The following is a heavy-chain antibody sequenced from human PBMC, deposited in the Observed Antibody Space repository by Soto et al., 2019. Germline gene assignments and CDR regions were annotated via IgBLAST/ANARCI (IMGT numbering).Heavy chain of an antibody. CDR1: GGSIGSYY. V-gene: IGHV4-4*07. CDR2: IYNSGIT. J-gene: IGHJ4*02. CDR3: ARFGYGEGYFDY. D-gene: IGHD4-17*01. Sequence: QMQLQESGPGLVKTSETLSLTCTVSGGSIGSYYWSWIRQPAGKGLEWIGRIYNSGITNYNPSLKSRVTLSVDTSKNQFSLKLTSVTAADTAVYYCARFGYGEGYFDYWGQGTLVTVSS.